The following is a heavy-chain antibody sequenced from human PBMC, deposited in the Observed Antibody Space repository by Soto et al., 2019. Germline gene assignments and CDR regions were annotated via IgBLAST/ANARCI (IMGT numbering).Heavy chain of an antibody. D-gene: IGHD3-3*01. Sequence: EVQLLESGGGLVQPGGSLRLSCAASGFTFSSYAMSWVRQAPGKGLEWVSAISGSGGSTYYADSVKGRFTISRDNSKNTLYLQMNSRRAEDTAVYYCAKDGVTIFGVYPTTGLFDIWGQGTMVTVSS. CDR3: AKDGVTIFGVYPTTGLFDI. J-gene: IGHJ3*02. CDR1: GFTFSSYA. CDR2: ISGSGGST. V-gene: IGHV3-23*01.